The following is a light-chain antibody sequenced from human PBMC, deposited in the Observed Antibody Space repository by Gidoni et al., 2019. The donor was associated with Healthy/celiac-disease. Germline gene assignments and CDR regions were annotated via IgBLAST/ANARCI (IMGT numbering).Light chain of an antibody. J-gene: IGLJ1*01. CDR2: KDS. CDR1: SLPKQY. V-gene: IGLV3-25*02. Sequence: SYDLTHPSSVSVYPGQTARITCSGDSLPKQYAYWYQQKPGQAPVMVIYKDSERPSGIPERFSGSSSGTTVTLTISGVQAEDEADYYCQSADSSGTYVVGTGTKVTVL. CDR3: QSADSSGTYV.